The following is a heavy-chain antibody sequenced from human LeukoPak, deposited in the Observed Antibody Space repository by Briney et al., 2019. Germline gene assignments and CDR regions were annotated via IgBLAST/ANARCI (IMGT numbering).Heavy chain of an antibody. Sequence: GGSLRLSCAASGFTFDDYGMSWVRQAPGKGLEWVSGIKWNGGSTGYADSVKGRFTISRDNAKNSLYLQMNSLRAEDTAVYYCARDQSLLTYSSSLDYWGQGTLVTVSS. CDR2: IKWNGGST. J-gene: IGHJ4*02. CDR1: GFTFDDYG. CDR3: ARDQSLLTYSSSLDY. V-gene: IGHV3-20*04. D-gene: IGHD6-6*01.